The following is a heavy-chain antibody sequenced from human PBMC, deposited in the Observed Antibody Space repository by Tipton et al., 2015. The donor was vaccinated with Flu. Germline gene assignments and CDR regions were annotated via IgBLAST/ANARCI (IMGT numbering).Heavy chain of an antibody. V-gene: IGHV4-39*07. J-gene: IGHJ5*02. D-gene: IGHD4-11*01. CDR3: ARRDYSNYVSEPKNWFHP. Sequence: TLSLTCTVSGGSISSGSYFWGWIRQPPGKGLEWIGNIHRGGSPYYNPSLRSRVTFSVDTSKNQFYLRLSSVTAADTAVYYCARRDYSNYVSEPKNWFHPWGQGTLVTVSA. CDR1: GGSISSGSYF. CDR2: IHRGGSP.